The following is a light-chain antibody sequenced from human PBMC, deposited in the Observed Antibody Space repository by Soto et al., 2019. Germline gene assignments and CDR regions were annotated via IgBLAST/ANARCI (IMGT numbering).Light chain of an antibody. Sequence: VLPQSPDTLSLSPGDRATLSCRASQSVRSTFLAWYQQKPGQAPRLLIDGASNRAAGIPERFSGSASGTEFTLTISRLEPDDSAVYYCQQYGSSPLTFGGGTKVEIK. CDR3: QQYGSSPLT. CDR2: GAS. CDR1: QSVRSTF. V-gene: IGKV3-20*01. J-gene: IGKJ4*01.